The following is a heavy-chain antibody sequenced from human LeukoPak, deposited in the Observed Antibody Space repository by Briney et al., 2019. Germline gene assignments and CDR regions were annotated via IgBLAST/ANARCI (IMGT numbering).Heavy chain of an antibody. D-gene: IGHD3-22*01. CDR2: IWYDGSNK. CDR1: GFTFSNYG. Sequence: PGGSLRLSCAASGFTFSNYGMHWVRQAPGKGLEWVAVIWYDGSNKYYADSVKGRFTLSRDNAKKSLYLQMNSLRDEDTAVYYCARVYYYDSSNAFDIWGQGTMVTVSS. CDR3: ARVYYYDSSNAFDI. V-gene: IGHV3-33*01. J-gene: IGHJ3*02.